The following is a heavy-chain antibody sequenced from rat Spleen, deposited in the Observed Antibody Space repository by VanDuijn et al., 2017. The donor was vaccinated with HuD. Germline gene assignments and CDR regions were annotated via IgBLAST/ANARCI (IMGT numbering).Heavy chain of an antibody. CDR1: GFTFTKSG. J-gene: IGHJ2*01. CDR3: ATITTAAYFDY. D-gene: IGHD1-2*01. CDR2: ISFDGGHS. V-gene: IGHV5-29*01. Sequence: EVQLVESGGGLVQPGRSLKLSCVASGFTFTKSGMAWVRQAPTKGLEWVATISFDGGHSYYRDSVKGRFTISRDNAKNTLYLQVDSLRSEDTATYYCATITTAAYFDYWGQGVMVTVSS.